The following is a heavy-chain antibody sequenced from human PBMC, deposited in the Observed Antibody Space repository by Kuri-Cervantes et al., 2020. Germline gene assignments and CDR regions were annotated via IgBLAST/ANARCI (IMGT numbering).Heavy chain of an antibody. Sequence: GESLKISCAASGFTFSNYAMHWVRQAPGKGLEWVTLISYDGTNEYYADSVKGRFTISRDNSKNTLYLQMNSLRAEDTAVYYCAKAWYSSSFFSSDYYYYYGMDVWGQGTTVTVSS. V-gene: IGHV3-30-3*01. CDR1: GFTFSNYA. D-gene: IGHD6-13*01. CDR2: ISYDGTNE. J-gene: IGHJ6*02. CDR3: AKAWYSSSFFSSDYYYYYGMDV.